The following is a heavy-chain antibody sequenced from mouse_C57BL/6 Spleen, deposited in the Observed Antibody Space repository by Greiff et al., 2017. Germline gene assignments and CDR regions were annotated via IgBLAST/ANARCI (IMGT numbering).Heavy chain of an antibody. CDR3: ARGGWHFDY. CDR1: GYTFPDYY. CDR2: IYPGSGNT. V-gene: IGHV1-76*01. Sequence: VQLQQSGAGLVSPGASVKLSCKPSGYTFPDYYINWLKQRPGQGLEWIARIYPGSGNTNSNEKFKGKATLTAEKSSSTAYMQLSSLTSEDSAVYFCARGGWHFDYWGQGTTLTVSS. J-gene: IGHJ2*01. D-gene: IGHD3-2*02.